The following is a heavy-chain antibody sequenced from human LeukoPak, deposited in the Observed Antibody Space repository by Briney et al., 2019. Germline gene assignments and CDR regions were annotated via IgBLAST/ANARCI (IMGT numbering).Heavy chain of an antibody. CDR3: ARQGYISGQGFRNNWFDP. CDR1: GGSISSYY. CDR2: IYYSGST. D-gene: IGHD6-19*01. J-gene: IGHJ5*02. Sequence: SETLSLTCTVSGGSISSYYWSWIRQPPGKGLEWIGYIYYSGSTNYNPSLKSRVTISVDTSKNQFSLRLSSVTAADTAVYYCARQGYISGQGFRNNWFDPWGQGSLVTVSS. V-gene: IGHV4-59*08.